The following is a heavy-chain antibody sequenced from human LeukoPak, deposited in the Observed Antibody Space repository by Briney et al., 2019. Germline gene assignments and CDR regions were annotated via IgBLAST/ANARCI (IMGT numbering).Heavy chain of an antibody. J-gene: IGHJ4*02. D-gene: IGHD2-15*01. CDR1: GGSFSGDF. CDR2: INHGGST. Sequence: SETLSLTCAVYGGSFSGDFWSWIRQSPGKGLEWIGEINHGGSTTYNPSLQSRVAMSVDTSTNQIYLKMASVTAADTAVYYCARLWSTDCRGGSCPHQPNYWGQGTLVTVSS. CDR3: ARLWSTDCRGGSCPHQPNY. V-gene: IGHV4-34*01.